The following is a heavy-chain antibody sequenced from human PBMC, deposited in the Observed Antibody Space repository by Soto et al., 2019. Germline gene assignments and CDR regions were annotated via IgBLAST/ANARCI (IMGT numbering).Heavy chain of an antibody. CDR2: VDPNGGGS. J-gene: IGHJ4*02. CDR1: GYSFTDYK. Sequence: ASVKVSCKTSGYSFTDYKLHWVRQAPGQGLEWMGWVDPNGGGSNSAQKFQGSVTMTWDTSITTAYLDLTRLTTNDTATYFCATWVDYGDFEGFDFWGEGTLVTVSS. V-gene: IGHV1-2*04. D-gene: IGHD4-17*01. CDR3: ATWVDYGDFEGFDF.